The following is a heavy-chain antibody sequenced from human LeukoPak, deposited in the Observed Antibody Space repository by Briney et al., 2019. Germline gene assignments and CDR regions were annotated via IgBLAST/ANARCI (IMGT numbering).Heavy chain of an antibody. CDR1: GYTFPGYY. CDR2: INPNSGGT. J-gene: IGHJ4*02. V-gene: IGHV1-2*02. Sequence: ASVKVSCKASGYTFPGYYMHWIRQAPGQGLEWLGWINPNSGGTNYAQKFQGRVTMTRDTSISTAYMELSRLRSDDTAVYYCASRWLVRGGTFDYWGQGTLVTVSS. D-gene: IGHD6-19*01. CDR3: ASRWLVRGGTFDY.